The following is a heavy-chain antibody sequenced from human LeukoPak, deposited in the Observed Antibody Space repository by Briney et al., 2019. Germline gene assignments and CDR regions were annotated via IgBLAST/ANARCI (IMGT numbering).Heavy chain of an antibody. J-gene: IGHJ4*02. CDR2: ISSTSNTI. V-gene: IGHV3-48*04. CDR3: ASWAGNTQSDSWSGPFDY. Sequence: GGSLRLSCAASGFNFSTYSMNWVRQAPGKGLEWVSYISSTSNTIKYADAVKGRFTISRDNAKNSLYLQLNSLRGEDTALYYCASWAGNTQSDSWSGPFDYWGQGTLVTVSS. D-gene: IGHD3-3*01. CDR1: GFNFSTYS.